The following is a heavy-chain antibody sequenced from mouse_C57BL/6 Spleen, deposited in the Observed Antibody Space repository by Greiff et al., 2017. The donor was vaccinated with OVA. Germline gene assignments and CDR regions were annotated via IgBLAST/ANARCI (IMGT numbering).Heavy chain of an antibody. V-gene: IGHV1-82*01. CDR2: IYPGDGDT. D-gene: IGHD1-1*01. CDR1: GYAFSSSW. Sequence: QVQLKQSGPELVKPGASVKISCKASGYAFSSSWMNWVKQRPGKGLEWIGRIYPGDGDTNYNGKFKGKATLTADKSSSTAYMQLSSLTSEDSAVYFCARVGNYYGGYWGQGTTLTVSS. J-gene: IGHJ2*01. CDR3: ARVGNYYGGY.